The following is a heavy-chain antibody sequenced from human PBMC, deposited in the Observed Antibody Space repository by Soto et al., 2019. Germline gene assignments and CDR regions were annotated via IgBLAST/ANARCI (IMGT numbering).Heavy chain of an antibody. CDR3: ARTAARQVDIAATELGY. CDR1: GGTFSSYA. J-gene: IGHJ4*02. D-gene: IGHD5-12*01. Sequence: SVKVSCKASGGTFSSYAISWVRQAPGQGLEWMGGIIPIFGTANYAQKFQGRVTITADESTSTAYMELSSLRSEDTAVYYCARTAARQVDIAATELGYWGQGTLVTVSS. V-gene: IGHV1-69*13. CDR2: IIPIFGTA.